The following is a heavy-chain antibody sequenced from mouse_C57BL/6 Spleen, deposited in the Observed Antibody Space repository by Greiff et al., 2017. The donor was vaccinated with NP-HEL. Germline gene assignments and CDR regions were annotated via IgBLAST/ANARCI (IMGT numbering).Heavy chain of an antibody. CDR3: ARKGYGVGLTDWYFDV. CDR1: GFSLTSYA. V-gene: IGHV2-9-1*01. D-gene: IGHD3-3*01. Sequence: VQVVESGPGLVAPSQSLSITCTVSGFSLTSYAISWVRQPPGKGLEWLGVIWTGGGTNYNSALKSRLSISKDNSKSQVFLKMNSLQTNDTDGDYCARKGYGVGLTDWYFDVWGTGTTVTVSS. J-gene: IGHJ1*03. CDR2: IWTGGGT.